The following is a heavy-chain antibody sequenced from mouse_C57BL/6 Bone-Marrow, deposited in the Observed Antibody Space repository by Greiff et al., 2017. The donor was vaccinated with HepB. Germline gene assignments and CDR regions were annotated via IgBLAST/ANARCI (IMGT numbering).Heavy chain of an antibody. J-gene: IGHJ3*01. D-gene: IGHD2-3*01. CDR2: ISSGGSYT. V-gene: IGHV5-6*02. CDR3: ARRDGRGFAY. CDR1: GFTFSSYG. Sequence: LVESGGDLVKPGGSLKLSCAASGFTFSSYGMSWVRQTPDKRLEWVATISSGGSYTYYPDSVKGRFTISRDNAKNTLYLQMSSLKSEDTAMYYCARRDGRGFAYWGQGTLVTVSA.